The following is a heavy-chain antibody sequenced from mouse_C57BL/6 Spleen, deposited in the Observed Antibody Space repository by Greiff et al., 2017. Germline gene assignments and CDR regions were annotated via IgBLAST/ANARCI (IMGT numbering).Heavy chain of an antibody. Sequence: QVQLQQPGAELVRPGSSVKLSCKASGYTFTSYWMDWVKQRPGQGLEWIGNIYPSDSETHYNQKFKDKATLTVDKSSSTAYMQLSSLTSEDSAVYYCARRDYPWYAMDYWGQGTSVTVSS. J-gene: IGHJ4*01. CDR3: ARRDYPWYAMDY. D-gene: IGHD1-1*02. V-gene: IGHV1-61*01. CDR1: GYTFTSYW. CDR2: IYPSDSET.